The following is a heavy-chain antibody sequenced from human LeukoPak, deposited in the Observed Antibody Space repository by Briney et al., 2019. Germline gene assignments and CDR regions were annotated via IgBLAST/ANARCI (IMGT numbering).Heavy chain of an antibody. CDR3: ARVERPGIAVAVDFDY. Sequence: ASVKVSCKASGYTFTGYYMHWVRQAPGQGLEWMGWINPNSGGTNYAQKFQGRVTMTRDTSISTAYIELSRLRSDDTAVYYCARVERPGIAVAVDFDYWGQGTLVTVSS. CDR1: GYTFTGYY. J-gene: IGHJ4*02. CDR2: INPNSGGT. V-gene: IGHV1-2*02. D-gene: IGHD6-19*01.